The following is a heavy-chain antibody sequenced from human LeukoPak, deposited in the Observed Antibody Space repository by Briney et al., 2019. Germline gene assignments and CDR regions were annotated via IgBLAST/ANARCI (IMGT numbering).Heavy chain of an antibody. CDR1: GFSISNSP. CDR2: ISESGDRR. Sequence: PGGSLRLSCAASGFSISNSPMSWVRQPPGRGLEWVAGISESGDRRMYAASVKGRVTISRDNSNNILSLQMNALRADDTAVYYCAKVVPSHNYPLEFWGQGTLVTVSS. CDR3: AKVVPSHNYPLEF. D-gene: IGHD1-1*01. V-gene: IGHV3-23*01. J-gene: IGHJ4*02.